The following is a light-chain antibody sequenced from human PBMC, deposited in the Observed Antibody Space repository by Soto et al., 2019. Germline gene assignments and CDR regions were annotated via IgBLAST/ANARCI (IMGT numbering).Light chain of an antibody. Sequence: DIQMTQSPSTLSASVGDRVTITCRASQSISTWLAWYQQKPGKAPKLLIYKASSLRNGVPSRFSGSGSGTVFTLTIYSLQPDDFASYYCQQYNGYPHTFGQGTKLEIK. CDR1: QSISTW. J-gene: IGKJ2*01. CDR2: KAS. V-gene: IGKV1-5*03. CDR3: QQYNGYPHT.